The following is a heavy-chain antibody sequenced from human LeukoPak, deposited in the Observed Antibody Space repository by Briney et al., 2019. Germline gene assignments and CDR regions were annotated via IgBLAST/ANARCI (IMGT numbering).Heavy chain of an antibody. CDR1: GGSISSSSYY. CDR2: IYYSGST. V-gene: IGHV4-39*07. J-gene: IGHJ3*02. Sequence: SETLSLTCTVSGGSISSSSYYWGWIREPPGKGLEWIGSIYYSGSTYYNPSLKSRVTISVDTSKNHFSLKLSSVTAADTAVYYCARVGGSSWTARGAFDIWGQGTMVTVSS. D-gene: IGHD6-13*01. CDR3: ARVGGSSWTARGAFDI.